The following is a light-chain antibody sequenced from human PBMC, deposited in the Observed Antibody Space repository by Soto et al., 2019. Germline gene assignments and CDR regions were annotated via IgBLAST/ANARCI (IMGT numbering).Light chain of an antibody. CDR2: SAS. Sequence: IQMTQSPSSLSASIGDRVTITCRASQGIGVRLSWFQQKPGKAPQYRIQSASTLASGVPSRIRGSASGTDSILTITIRQPENVATYYCLRLNSFPRTFGQGTKVDIK. V-gene: IGKV1-12*01. J-gene: IGKJ1*01. CDR3: LRLNSFPRT. CDR1: QGIGVR.